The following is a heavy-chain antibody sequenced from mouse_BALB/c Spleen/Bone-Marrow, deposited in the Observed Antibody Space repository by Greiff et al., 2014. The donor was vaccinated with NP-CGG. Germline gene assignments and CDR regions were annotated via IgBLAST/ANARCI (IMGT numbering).Heavy chain of an antibody. CDR2: INPSNGGT. CDR1: GYTFTSYY. J-gene: IGHJ4*01. D-gene: IGHD2-13*01. Sequence: QVQLQQPGAELVKPGASVKLSCKASGYTFTSYYMYWVKQRPGQGLEWIGGINPSNGGTNFNEKFKSKATLTVVKSSSAAYMQLGSLTSEDSAVYYCTRYTYGDYPYYYAMDYWGQGTSVTVSS. V-gene: IGHV1S81*02. CDR3: TRYTYGDYPYYYAMDY.